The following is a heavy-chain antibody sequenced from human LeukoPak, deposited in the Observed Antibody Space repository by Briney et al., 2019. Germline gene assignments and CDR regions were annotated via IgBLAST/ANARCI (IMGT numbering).Heavy chain of an antibody. Sequence: PSETLSLTCTVSGGSISSYYWSWIRQPAGKGLEWIGRIYTSGSTNYNPSLKSRVTMSVDTSKNQFSLKLSSVTAADTAEYYWARKNAEFGAFDIWGQGTMVTVSS. D-gene: IGHD3-10*01. CDR2: IYTSGST. CDR1: GGSISSYY. J-gene: IGHJ3*02. CDR3: ARKNAEFGAFDI. V-gene: IGHV4-4*07.